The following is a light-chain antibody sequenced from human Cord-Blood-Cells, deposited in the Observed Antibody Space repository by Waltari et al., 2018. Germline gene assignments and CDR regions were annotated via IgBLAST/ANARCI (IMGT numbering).Light chain of an antibody. CDR1: RLISHY. V-gene: IGLV3-19*01. J-gene: IGLJ1*01. CDR3: NSRDSSGNV. CDR2: GKN. Sequence: SSELTQDPAVSVDLGQTVRITCQGDRLISHYASWYQHKPGQAPVLVIYGKNNRPSGIPDRFSGSSSGNTASLTITGAQAEDEADYYCNSRDSSGNVFGTGTKVTVL.